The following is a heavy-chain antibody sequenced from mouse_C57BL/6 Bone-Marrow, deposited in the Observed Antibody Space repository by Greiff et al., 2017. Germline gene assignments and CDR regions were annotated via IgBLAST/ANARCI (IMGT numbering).Heavy chain of an antibody. CDR2: IYPRSGNT. D-gene: IGHD1-1*02. Sequence: VQLQQSGAELARPGASVKLSCKASGYTFTSSGISWVKQRTGQGLEWIGEIYPRSGNTYYNEKFKGKATLTADKSSSTAYMEIRSLTSEDSAVYFCATVRYHGWSRYWGQGTTLTVSS. J-gene: IGHJ2*01. CDR3: ATVRYHGWSRY. CDR1: GYTFTSSG. V-gene: IGHV1-81*01.